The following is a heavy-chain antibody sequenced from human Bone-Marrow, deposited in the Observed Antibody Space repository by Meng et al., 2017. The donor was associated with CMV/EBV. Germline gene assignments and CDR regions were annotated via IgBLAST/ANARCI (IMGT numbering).Heavy chain of an antibody. CDR2: IYYSGST. D-gene: IGHD3-22*01. V-gene: IGHV4-39*07. Sequence: SETLSLTCTVSGGSISSSSYYWGWIRQPPGKGLEWIGSIYYSGSTYYNPSLKSRVTISVDTSKNQFSVKLSSVTAADTAVYYCARAMIPPRGWFDPWGQGTLVTVSS. CDR3: ARAMIPPRGWFDP. CDR1: GGSISSSSYY. J-gene: IGHJ5*02.